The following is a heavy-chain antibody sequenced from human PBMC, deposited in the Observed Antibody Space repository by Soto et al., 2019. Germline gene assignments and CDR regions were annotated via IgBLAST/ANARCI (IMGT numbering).Heavy chain of an antibody. Sequence: GSLRLSCAASGFTFSDYYIHWIRRAPGKGLEWISYISGNGEVIQYAASARGRFTISRDNAENSVYLEMESLRDEDTALYYCARDVDADFRTDFDYWGRVTLVTVSS. J-gene: IGHJ4*02. CDR2: ISGNGEVI. D-gene: IGHD4-17*01. CDR3: ARDVDADFRTDFDY. V-gene: IGHV3-11*01. CDR1: GFTFSDYY.